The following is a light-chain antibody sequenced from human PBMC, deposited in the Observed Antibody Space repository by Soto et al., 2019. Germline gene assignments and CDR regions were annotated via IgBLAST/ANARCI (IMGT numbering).Light chain of an antibody. V-gene: IGKV1-6*01. CDR2: SAS. CDR3: LQDYAYPRT. Sequence: AIQMTQSPSSLSASVGDRVIITRRASQDIRNDLGWYQQKPGKAPNLLIYSASSLHIGVPSRFSGRLSGTDFTLTISSLQPEDSATYYCLQDYAYPRTFGQGTKVDIK. CDR1: QDIRND. J-gene: IGKJ1*01.